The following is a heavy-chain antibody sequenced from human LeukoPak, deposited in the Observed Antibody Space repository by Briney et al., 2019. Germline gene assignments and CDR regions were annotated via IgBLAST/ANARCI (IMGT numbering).Heavy chain of an antibody. CDR3: AKPRYGDFDLDY. J-gene: IGHJ4*02. CDR2: ISGSGGST. Sequence: PGGSLRLSCAASGFTFSSYAMSWLREAPGKGLEWVSAISGSGGSTYYADSVKGRFTISRDNSKNTLYLQMNSLRAEDTAVYYCAKPRYGDFDLDYWGQGTLVTVSS. D-gene: IGHD4-17*01. V-gene: IGHV3-23*01. CDR1: GFTFSSYA.